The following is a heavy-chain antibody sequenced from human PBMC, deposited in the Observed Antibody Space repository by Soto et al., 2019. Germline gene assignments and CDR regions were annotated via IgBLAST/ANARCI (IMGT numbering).Heavy chain of an antibody. CDR3: ARKAGKTFDP. J-gene: IGHJ5*02. V-gene: IGHV4-31*03. D-gene: IGHD6-19*01. Sequence: QVQLQESGPGLVEPSETLSLTCTVSGASITRGGYYWAWIRQLPGKGLQWLGYMSHSGNNFYNPSLKSRLRMSVDTSENQFSLNLRSVTAEDTAVYYGARKAGKTFDPWGQGTLGNVSS. CDR1: GASITRGGYY. CDR2: MSHSGNN.